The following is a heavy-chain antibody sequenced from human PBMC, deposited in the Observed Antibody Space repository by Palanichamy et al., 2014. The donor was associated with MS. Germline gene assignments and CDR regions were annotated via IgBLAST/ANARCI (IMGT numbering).Heavy chain of an antibody. D-gene: IGHD4-17*01. CDR2: IWYDGSNE. Sequence: QAQLVESGGGVVQPGRSLRLSCAASGFTFSTYGMYWARQAPGKGLQWVALIWYDGSNEYYADSVKGRFTISRDNSKNTLYLQMNSLRAEDTAMYYCARDSYGDSGMDVWGQGTTVTVS. V-gene: IGHV3-33*01. CDR1: GFTFSTYG. J-gene: IGHJ6*02. CDR3: ARDSYGDSGMDV.